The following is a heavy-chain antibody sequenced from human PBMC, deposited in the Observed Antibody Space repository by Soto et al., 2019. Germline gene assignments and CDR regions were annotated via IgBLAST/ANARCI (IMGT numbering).Heavy chain of an antibody. V-gene: IGHV3-23*01. D-gene: IGHD6-6*01. CDR1: GSTFRSYA. Sequence: SLRLSGAASGSTFRSYAISWVLQAPGKGLEWVSVIRGSVVSTYYPHSVKGPFTISREHYKNTLYLQMNSLRAEETALYSCAKDGIAARRLDPWGKATLVTISS. J-gene: IGHJ5*02. CDR3: AKDGIAARRLDP. CDR2: IRGSVVST.